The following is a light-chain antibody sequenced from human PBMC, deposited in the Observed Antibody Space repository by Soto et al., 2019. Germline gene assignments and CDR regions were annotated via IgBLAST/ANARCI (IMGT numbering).Light chain of an antibody. J-gene: IGKJ4*01. V-gene: IGKV1-39*01. CDR3: QQSYSTPLT. Sequence: DIHMTQSRSSLSASVGDRVTITCRASQSISSNLNWYQQKPGKAPKLLIYAASSLQSGVPSRFSGGGSGTDFTLTISSLQPEDFATYSCQQSYSTPLTFGGGTKVDIK. CDR1: QSISSN. CDR2: AAS.